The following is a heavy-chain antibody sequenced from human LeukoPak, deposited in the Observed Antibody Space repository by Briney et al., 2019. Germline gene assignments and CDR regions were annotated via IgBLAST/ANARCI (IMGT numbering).Heavy chain of an antibody. CDR1: GFTFSSYS. V-gene: IGHV3-21*01. D-gene: IGHD6-6*01. CDR2: ISSSSSYI. CDR3: ARAGSSSSFAYYYYYYMDV. J-gene: IGHJ6*03. Sequence: GGSLRLSCAASGFTFSSYSMNWVRQAPGKGLEWVSSISSSSSYIYYADSVKGRFTISRDNAKNSLYLQMNSLRAEDTAVYYCARAGSSSSFAYYYYYYMDVWGKGTTVTVSS.